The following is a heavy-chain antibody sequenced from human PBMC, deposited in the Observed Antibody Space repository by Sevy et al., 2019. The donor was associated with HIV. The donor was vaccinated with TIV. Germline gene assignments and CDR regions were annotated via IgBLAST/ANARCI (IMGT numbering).Heavy chain of an antibody. Sequence: ASVKVSCKASGGTFNSFAIIWVRQAPGQGLEWMGGIIPPFGTTNYAQNFQGRVTITADDSTTTGYMEMSSLRNDDTAVYYCARDRGFSSTSEYGMDVWGQGTTVTVSS. J-gene: IGHJ6*02. CDR2: IIPPFGTT. CDR1: GGTFNSFA. V-gene: IGHV1-69*13. CDR3: ARDRGFSSTSEYGMDV. D-gene: IGHD2-2*01.